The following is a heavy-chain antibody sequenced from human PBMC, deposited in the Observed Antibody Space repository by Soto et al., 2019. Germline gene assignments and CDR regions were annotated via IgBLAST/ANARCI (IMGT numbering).Heavy chain of an antibody. CDR2: VSGGSGVT. J-gene: IGHJ3*01. CDR3: ARDVDNALTGLSDAFDV. CDR1: GFSFSTYG. V-gene: IGHV3-23*01. D-gene: IGHD3-9*01. Sequence: EMQLLESGGGLVQPGGSLRLSCVVSGFSFSTYGVTWVRQAPGKGLEWVCGVSGGSGVTHYTDSVKGRFTISGDDSKNTVYLQMHSLRDEDTAVYYCARDVDNALTGLSDAFDVWGQGTMVTVSS.